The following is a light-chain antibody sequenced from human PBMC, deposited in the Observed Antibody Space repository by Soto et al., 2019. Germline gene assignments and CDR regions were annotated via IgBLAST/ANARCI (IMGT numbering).Light chain of an antibody. J-gene: IGKJ1*01. V-gene: IGKV1-5*03. CDR1: QTISSW. Sequence: DIQMTQSPSTLSGSAGDRVTITCRASQTISSWLAWYQQKPGKAPKLLIYKASTLKSGVPSRFSGSGSGTEFTLTISSLQPDDFATYYCQHYNSYSEAFGQGTKVDIK. CDR3: QHYNSYSEA. CDR2: KAS.